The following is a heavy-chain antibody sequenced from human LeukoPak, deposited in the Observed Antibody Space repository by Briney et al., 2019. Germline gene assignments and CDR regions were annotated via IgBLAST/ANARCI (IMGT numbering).Heavy chain of an antibody. J-gene: IGHJ4*02. CDR2: ISSSSSYI. CDR1: GFTFSSYS. V-gene: IGHV3-21*04. D-gene: IGHD6-19*01. Sequence: GGSLRLSCAASGFTFSSYSMNWVRQAPGKGLEWVSSISSSSSYIYYADSVKGRFTISRDNAKNSLYLQMNSLRAEDTALYYCAKAHSSAWYVFDYWGQGTLVTVSS. CDR3: AKAHSSAWYVFDY.